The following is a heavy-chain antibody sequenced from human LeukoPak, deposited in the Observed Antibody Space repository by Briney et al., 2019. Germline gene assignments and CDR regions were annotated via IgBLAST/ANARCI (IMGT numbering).Heavy chain of an antibody. J-gene: IGHJ3*02. CDR3: ARDRLVTTVYDAFDI. V-gene: IGHV4-59*01. CDR1: GGYISNFY. D-gene: IGHD4-17*01. Sequence: SETLSLTCTVSGGYISNFYWSWIRQPPGKGLVWIGYIYYSGSTNYNPSLKSRVTISVDTSKNQFSLKLSSVTAADTAVYYCARDRLVTTVYDAFDIWGQGTMVTVSS. CDR2: IYYSGST.